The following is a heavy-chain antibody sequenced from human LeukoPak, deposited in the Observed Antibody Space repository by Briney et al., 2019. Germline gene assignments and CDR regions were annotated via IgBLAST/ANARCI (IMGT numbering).Heavy chain of an antibody. V-gene: IGHV3-23*01. Sequence: GRSLRLSCAASGFTFSNYGMSWVRQAPGKGLEWVSGISGSGDSTFYADSVKGRFTISRDNSKNTRYLQMNSLRAEDTAVYYCAKTYYSSRAHYYYYYYMDVWGKGTTVTISS. CDR3: AKTYYSSRAHYYYYYYMDV. CDR1: GFTFSNYG. J-gene: IGHJ6*03. CDR2: ISGSGDST. D-gene: IGHD3-10*01.